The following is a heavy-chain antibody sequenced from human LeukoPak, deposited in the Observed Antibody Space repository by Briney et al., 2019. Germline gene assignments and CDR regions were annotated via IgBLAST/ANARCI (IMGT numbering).Heavy chain of an antibody. CDR1: GGSFSGYY. V-gene: IGHV4-34*01. J-gene: IGHJ6*01. CDR2: INHSGST. D-gene: IGHD6-19*01. Sequence: SETLSLTCAVYGGSFSGYYWSWIRQPPGEGLEWIGEINHSGSTNYNPSLKSRVTISVDTSKNQFSLKLSSVTAADTAVYYCARSLEIAVAVSNYYYGMDVWGQGTTVTVSS. CDR3: ARSLEIAVAVSNYYYGMDV.